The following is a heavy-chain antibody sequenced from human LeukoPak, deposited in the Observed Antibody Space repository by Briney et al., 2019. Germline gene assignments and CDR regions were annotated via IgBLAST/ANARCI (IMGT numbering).Heavy chain of an antibody. D-gene: IGHD6-13*01. Sequence: PSETLSLTSTVSGGSISSYHWSWIPQPAGKGLKWIGRTYTSGSTNCNPSLKSRVSMSVDTSKNQFSLKLSSVSAADTAVYYCAASGIAAAGIFGHKLDYWGQGTLVTVSS. CDR2: TYTSGST. CDR1: GGSISSYH. J-gene: IGHJ4*02. V-gene: IGHV4-4*07. CDR3: AASGIAAAGIFGHKLDY.